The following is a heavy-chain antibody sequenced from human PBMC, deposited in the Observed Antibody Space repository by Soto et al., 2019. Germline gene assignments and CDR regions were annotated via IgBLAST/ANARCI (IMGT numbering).Heavy chain of an antibody. CDR1: GYTLTELS. CDR3: ATMRELRYFDWLFPIYVY. CDR2: FDPEDGET. Sequence: ASGKVSCKVSGYTLTELSMHWVRQAPGKGLEWMGGFDPEDGETIYAQKFQGRVTMTEDTSTDTAYMELSSLRSEDTAVYYCATMRELRYFDWLFPIYVYWGQGTLVTVSS. D-gene: IGHD3-9*01. J-gene: IGHJ4*02. V-gene: IGHV1-24*01.